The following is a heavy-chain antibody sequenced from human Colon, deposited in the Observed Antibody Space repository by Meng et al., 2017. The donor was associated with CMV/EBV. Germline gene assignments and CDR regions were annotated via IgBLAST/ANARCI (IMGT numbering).Heavy chain of an antibody. D-gene: IGHD6-13*01. Sequence: SETLSLTCTVSGASISSSSYYWGWVRQPPGKGLEWIGSIYFTGTADYNPSLQRRVTISVDTSKNQFSLKLSSVTAADTAVYYCARGRIAAAGTGFDYWGQGTLVTVSS. V-gene: IGHV4-39*07. J-gene: IGHJ4*02. CDR1: GASISSSSYY. CDR2: IYFTGTA. CDR3: ARGRIAAAGTGFDY.